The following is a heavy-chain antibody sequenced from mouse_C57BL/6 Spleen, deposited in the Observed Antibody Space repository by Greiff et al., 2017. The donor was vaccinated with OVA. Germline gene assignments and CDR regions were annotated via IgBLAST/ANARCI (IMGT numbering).Heavy chain of an antibody. CDR1: GYTFTSYW. D-gene: IGHD4-1*01. CDR2: IYPGSGST. CDR3: ASQANWVFDY. Sequence: LVESGAELVKPGASVKMSCKASGYTFTSYWITWVKQRPGQGLEWIGDIYPGSGSTNYNEKFKSKATLTVDTSSSTAYMQLSSLTSEDSAVYYCASQANWVFDYWGQGTTLTVSS. V-gene: IGHV1-55*01. J-gene: IGHJ2*01.